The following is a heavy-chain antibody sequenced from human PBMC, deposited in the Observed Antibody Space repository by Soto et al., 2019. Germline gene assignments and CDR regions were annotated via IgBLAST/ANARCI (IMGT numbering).Heavy chain of an antibody. J-gene: IGHJ6*04. Sequence: PSWSLSLPRPVSGCSISSGDYYWSWIRQPPGKGLEWIGYIYYSGSTNYNPSLKSRVTISVDTSKNQFSLKLSSVTAADTAVYYCARDSGRDYYDSSGPKPQYYSYGMAVWGNGTTVTVSS. CDR1: GCSISSGDYY. V-gene: IGHV4-61*08. CDR2: IYYSGST. D-gene: IGHD3-22*01. CDR3: ARDSGRDYYDSSGPKPQYYSYGMAV.